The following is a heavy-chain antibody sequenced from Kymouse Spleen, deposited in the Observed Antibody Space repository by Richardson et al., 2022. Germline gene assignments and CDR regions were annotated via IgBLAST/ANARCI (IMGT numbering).Heavy chain of an antibody. Sequence: QVQLVESGGGVVQPGRSLRLSCAASGFTFSSYGMHWVRQAPGKGLEWVAVISYDGSNKYYADSVKGRFTISRDNSKNTLYLQMNSLRAEDTAVYYCAKKSIAARRYYYGMDVWGQGTTVTVSS. CDR2: ISYDGSNK. CDR3: AKKSIAARRYYYGMDV. V-gene: IGHV3-30*18. J-gene: IGHJ6*02. CDR1: GFTFSSYG. D-gene: IGHD6-6*01.